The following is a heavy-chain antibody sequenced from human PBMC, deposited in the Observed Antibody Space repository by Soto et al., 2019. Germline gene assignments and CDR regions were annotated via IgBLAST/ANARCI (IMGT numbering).Heavy chain of an antibody. CDR2: INPATGAA. D-gene: IGHD3-3*01. CDR3: ARGGGVGVAASAAFDT. CDR1: GYPVTAYY. Sequence: QLHLVQSGAVVKKPAASVTVSCSASGYPVTAYYMHWVRQAPGRGLEWMGGINPATGAAKYTQTFQGMVTMTWDTFTSTVFMELSGLTSADTAVFYCARGGGVGVAASAAFDTWGQGTLVTVSS. J-gene: IGHJ3*02. V-gene: IGHV1-2*02.